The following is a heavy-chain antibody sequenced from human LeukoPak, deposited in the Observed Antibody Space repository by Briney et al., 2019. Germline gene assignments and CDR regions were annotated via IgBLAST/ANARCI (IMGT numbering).Heavy chain of an antibody. CDR2: IVGSGDGT. Sequence: ETLSLTCNVSGGSMSNIYYWGWIRQPPGKGLEWLSSIVGSGDGTYYAGSVEGRFSISRDNSKNTLYLQMYSLGAEDTAVYFCSKGRGPGLVDWLDPWGQGTPVIVSS. J-gene: IGHJ5*02. D-gene: IGHD6-19*01. V-gene: IGHV3-23*01. CDR1: GGSMSNIYY. CDR3: SKGRGPGLVDWLDP.